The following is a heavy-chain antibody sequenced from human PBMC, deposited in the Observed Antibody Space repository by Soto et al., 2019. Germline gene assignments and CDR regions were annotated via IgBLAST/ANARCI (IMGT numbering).Heavy chain of an antibody. D-gene: IGHD4-17*01. Sequence: ASVKVSCKASGGTFSSYAISWVRQAPGQGLEWMGGIIPIFGTANYAQKFQGRVTITADKSTSTAYMELSSLRSEDTAVYYCAPVTPVTEWGCFDTWGQGTLVTVSS. J-gene: IGHJ5*02. V-gene: IGHV1-69*06. CDR1: GGTFSSYA. CDR3: APVTPVTEWGCFDT. CDR2: IIPIFGTA.